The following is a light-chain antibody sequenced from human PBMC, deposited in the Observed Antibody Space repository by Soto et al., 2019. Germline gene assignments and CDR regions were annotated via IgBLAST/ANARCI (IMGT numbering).Light chain of an antibody. CDR1: SSNIGSNT. J-gene: IGLJ1*01. CDR3: ATWDDSLSGYV. CDR2: YNN. Sequence: SVLTQPPSASGTPGQRVTISCSGSSSNIGSNTVNWYQQLPGTAPKLLIYYNNQRPSGVPDRFSGSKSGTSASLAISGLRSEDEADYYCATWDDSLSGYVFGTGTKVTVL. V-gene: IGLV1-44*01.